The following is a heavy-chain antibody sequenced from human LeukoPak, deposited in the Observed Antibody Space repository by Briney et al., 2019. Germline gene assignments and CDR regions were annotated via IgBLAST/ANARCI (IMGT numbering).Heavy chain of an antibody. Sequence: GGSLRLSCAAPGFTFSSYAMHWVRQAPGKGLEWVAVISYDGSNKYYADSVKGRFTISRDNSKNTLYLQMNSLRAEDTAVYYCAGRLAAAAAWGQGTLVTVSS. CDR3: AGRLAAAAA. CDR1: GFTFSSYA. CDR2: ISYDGSNK. D-gene: IGHD6-13*01. V-gene: IGHV3-30*04. J-gene: IGHJ5*02.